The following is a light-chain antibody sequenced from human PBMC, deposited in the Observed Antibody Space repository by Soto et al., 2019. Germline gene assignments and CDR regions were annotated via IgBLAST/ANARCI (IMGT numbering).Light chain of an antibody. V-gene: IGLV4-60*03. CDR3: ETWDSNGWV. CDR1: SGHSSYI. Sequence: QSVLTQSSSASASLGSSVKLTCTLSSGHSSYIIAWHQQQPGKAPRYLMKLEGSGSYNKGSGVPDRFSGSSSGADRYLTSSNLQSEDEADYYCETWDSNGWVFGGGTKDTVL. CDR2: LEGSGSY. J-gene: IGLJ3*02.